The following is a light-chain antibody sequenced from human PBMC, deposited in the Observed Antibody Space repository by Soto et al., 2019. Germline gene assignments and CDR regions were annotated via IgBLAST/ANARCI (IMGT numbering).Light chain of an antibody. CDR1: QSINTY. J-gene: IGKJ4*01. V-gene: IGKV1-39*01. CDR3: PQSYSTLLS. Sequence: DIQMTQSPSSLSASVGDRVTITCRASQSINTYLNWYQQTPGKAPKLLIYGTSTLQGGVPSRCSGSGSGTDFTLTISSLQPEDFATYYCPQSYSTLLSFGGGTKVEIK. CDR2: GTS.